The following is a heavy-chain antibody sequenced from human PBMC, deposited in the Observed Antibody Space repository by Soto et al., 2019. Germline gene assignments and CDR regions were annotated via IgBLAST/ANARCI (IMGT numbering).Heavy chain of an antibody. CDR3: ARLNDFWSDYYYFDF. J-gene: IGHJ4*02. CDR2: IYYSGST. D-gene: IGHD3-3*01. Sequence: SETLSLTCSVSGGSISSTNHFWGWIRQPPGKGLEWIGSIYYSGSTDYNPSLKSRVTISVDTSKNQFSLNLSSVTAADTAVYYCARLNDFWSDYYYFDFWGQGTLVTVSS. V-gene: IGHV4-39*01. CDR1: GGSISSTNHF.